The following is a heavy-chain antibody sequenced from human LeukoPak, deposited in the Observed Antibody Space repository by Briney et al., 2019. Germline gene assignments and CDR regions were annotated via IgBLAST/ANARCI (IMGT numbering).Heavy chain of an antibody. CDR3: AGGISATGGG. Sequence: GGSLTLSRAASGFTFSTYWMHWVRQVAAKGLVWVSRINSDGSITTYADSVKGRSTISRDNAKNTLYLQMNSLRVEDTAVYYCAGGISATGGGWGQGTMVTVSS. CDR1: GFTFSTYW. J-gene: IGHJ3*01. D-gene: IGHD6-13*01. V-gene: IGHV3-74*01. CDR2: INSDGSIT.